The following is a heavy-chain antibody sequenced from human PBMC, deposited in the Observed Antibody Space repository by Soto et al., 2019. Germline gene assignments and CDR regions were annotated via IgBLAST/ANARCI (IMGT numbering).Heavy chain of an antibody. CDR3: ARDRLIVGATDYFDY. D-gene: IGHD1-26*01. Sequence: QVQLVQSGAEVKKPGSSVKVSCKASGGTFSSYAISWVRQAPGQGLEWMGGIISIFGTANYAQKFQGRVTITADESTSTAYMELSSLRSDDTAVYYCARDRLIVGATDYFDYWGQGTLVTVSS. J-gene: IGHJ4*02. CDR2: IISIFGTA. CDR1: GGTFSSYA. V-gene: IGHV1-69*01.